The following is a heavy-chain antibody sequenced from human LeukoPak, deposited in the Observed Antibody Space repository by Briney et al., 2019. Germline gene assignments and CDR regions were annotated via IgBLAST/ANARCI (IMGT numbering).Heavy chain of an antibody. CDR2: INHSGST. Sequence: KTSETLSLTCAVYGGSFSGYYWSWIRQPPGKGLEWIGEINHSGSTNYNPSLKSRVTISVDTSKNQFSLKLSSVTAADTAVYYCARGSNYYGSGSYWQSHYYYYGMDVWGQGTTVTVSS. V-gene: IGHV4-34*01. J-gene: IGHJ6*02. D-gene: IGHD3-10*01. CDR1: GGSFSGYY. CDR3: ARGSNYYGSGSYWQSHYYYYGMDV.